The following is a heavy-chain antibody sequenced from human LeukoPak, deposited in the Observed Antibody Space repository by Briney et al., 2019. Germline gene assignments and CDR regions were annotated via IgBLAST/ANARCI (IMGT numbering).Heavy chain of an antibody. D-gene: IGHD4-11*01. CDR1: GGSFSGYY. V-gene: IGHV4-34*01. CDR3: ARALPSDYSNYEF. Sequence: PSETLSLTCAVYGGSFSGYYWSWIRQPPGKGLEWIGYIYHSGSTYYNPSLKSRVTISVDRSKNQFSLKLSSVTAADTAVYYCARALPSDYSNYEFWGQGTLVTVSS. J-gene: IGHJ4*02. CDR2: IYHSGST.